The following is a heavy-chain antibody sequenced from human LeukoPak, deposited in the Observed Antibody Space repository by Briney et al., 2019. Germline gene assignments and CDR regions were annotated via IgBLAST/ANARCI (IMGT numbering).Heavy chain of an antibody. Sequence: GGYLRLYCAASGFTFSSYAMSWVRQAPGKGLEWVSAISGSGGSTYYADSVKGRFTISRDNSKNTLYLQMNSLRAEDTAVYYCAKGDSSGYYSYFDYWGQGTLVTVSS. V-gene: IGHV3-23*01. CDR2: ISGSGGST. D-gene: IGHD3-22*01. CDR1: GFTFSSYA. CDR3: AKGDSSGYYSYFDY. J-gene: IGHJ4*02.